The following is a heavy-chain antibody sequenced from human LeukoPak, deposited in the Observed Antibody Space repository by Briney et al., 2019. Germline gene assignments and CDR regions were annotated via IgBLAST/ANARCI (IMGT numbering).Heavy chain of an antibody. CDR1: GFIFSDHY. V-gene: IGHV3-7*04. J-gene: IGHJ4*02. CDR3: TRVGYIDEGIDY. Sequence: PGGSLRLSCAASGFIFSDHYMDRVRQAPGKGLEWVANIKQDGSKKSYVDSVKGRFTISRDNAKNSLYLQMNSLRAEDTAIYYCTRVGYIDEGIDYWGQGTLVTVSS. D-gene: IGHD5-24*01. CDR2: IKQDGSKK.